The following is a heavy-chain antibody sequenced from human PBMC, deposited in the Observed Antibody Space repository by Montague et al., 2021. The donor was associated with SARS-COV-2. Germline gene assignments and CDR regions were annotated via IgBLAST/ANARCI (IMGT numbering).Heavy chain of an antibody. CDR2: ISYSGGI. CDR1: GGYVTSYGYF. CDR3: ARHLHREVFDF. J-gene: IGHJ3*01. V-gene: IGHV4-39*01. Sequence: SETLSLTCTVSGGYVTSYGYFWDWIRQSPGKGPEWIGVISYSGGIFYTASLRSRVTISVDTSRNQFSLILTSVTAADTAVYYCARHLHREVFDFWGQGAMVTVSS.